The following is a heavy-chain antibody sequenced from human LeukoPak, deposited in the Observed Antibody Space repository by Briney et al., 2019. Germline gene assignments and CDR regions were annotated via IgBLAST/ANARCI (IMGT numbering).Heavy chain of an antibody. J-gene: IGHJ4*02. CDR3: ARDPGSDTAMDTRAGD. D-gene: IGHD5-18*01. CDR2: INQDGSEK. CDR1: GFTVSSNY. V-gene: IGHV3-7*01. Sequence: GGSLRLSCAASGFTVSSNYMSWVRQAPGKGLEWVANINQDGSEKYYVDPVKGRFTISRDNAKNSLNLQMNSLRAEDTAIYYCARDPGSDTAMDTRAGDWGQGTLVTVSS.